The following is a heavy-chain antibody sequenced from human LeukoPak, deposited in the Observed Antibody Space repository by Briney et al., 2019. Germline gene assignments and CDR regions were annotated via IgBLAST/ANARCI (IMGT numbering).Heavy chain of an antibody. CDR2: IKQDGSAK. V-gene: IGHV3-7*01. CDR3: ARCPYDSTGYYSVPSHLDY. D-gene: IGHD3-22*01. J-gene: IGHJ4*02. CDR1: GFTFSIYW. Sequence: GGSLRLSCAASGFTFSIYWMTWVRQAPGKGLEWVANIKQDGSAKYYVDSLRGRFSISRDNVKNSLFLQMNSLSAEDTAVYHCARCPYDSTGYYSVPSHLDYWGQGTLVTVSS.